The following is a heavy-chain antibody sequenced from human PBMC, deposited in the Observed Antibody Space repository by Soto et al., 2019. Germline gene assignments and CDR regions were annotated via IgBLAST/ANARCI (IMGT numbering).Heavy chain of an antibody. Sequence: GGSLKLSPQLSIFTISNNAKRKGLQAPGKGLEWVSAISGSGGSTYYADSVKGRFTTSRDKSKNTLYLQMNSLRAEDTAVYYCAKGYRYYDSSGEWYWGHGTLLAVS. CDR2: ISGSGGST. CDR3: AKGYRYYDSSGEWY. CDR1: IFTISNNA. J-gene: IGHJ4*01. V-gene: IGHV3-23*01. D-gene: IGHD3-22*01.